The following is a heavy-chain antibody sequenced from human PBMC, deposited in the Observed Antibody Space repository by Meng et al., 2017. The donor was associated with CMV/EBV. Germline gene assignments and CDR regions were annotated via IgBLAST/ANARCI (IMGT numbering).Heavy chain of an antibody. CDR1: GGSFSGYY. J-gene: IGHJ6*02. CDR3: ARFKGMDV. V-gene: IGHV4-34*01. CDR2: INHSGST. Sequence: SQTPSLTCAVYGGSFSGYYWSWIRQPPGKGLEWIGEINHSGSTNYNPSLKSRVTISVDTSKNQFSLKLSSLRSEDTAVYYCARFKGMDVWGQGTTVTVSS.